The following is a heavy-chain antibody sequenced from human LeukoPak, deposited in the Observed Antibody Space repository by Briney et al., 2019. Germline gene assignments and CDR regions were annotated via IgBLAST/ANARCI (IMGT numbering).Heavy chain of an antibody. J-gene: IGHJ4*02. V-gene: IGHV3-30*04. D-gene: IGHD6-19*01. CDR2: ISYDGSNK. CDR3: ANSGGSRIAVAVSSFDY. CDR1: GFTFSSYA. Sequence: PGGSLRLSCAASGFTFSSYAMHWVRQAPGKGLEWVAVISYDGSNKYYADSVKGRFTISRDNSKNTLYLQMNSLRAEDTAVYYCANSGGSRIAVAVSSFDYWGQGTLVTVSS.